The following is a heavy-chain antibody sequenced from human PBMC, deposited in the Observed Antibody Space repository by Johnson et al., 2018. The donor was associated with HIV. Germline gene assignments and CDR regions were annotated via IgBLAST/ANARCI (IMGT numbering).Heavy chain of an antibody. CDR3: ARGGYSGSYWGPGAFDI. Sequence: QVQLVESGGGVVQPGRSLRLSCAASGFTFSSYAMHWVRQAPGKGLEWVTVISYDGSNKYYADSVKGRFTISRDNSKNTLYLQMNSLRAEETAVYYCARGGYSGSYWGPGAFDIWGQGTMVTVSS. CDR2: ISYDGSNK. V-gene: IGHV3-30-3*01. CDR1: GFTFSSYA. D-gene: IGHD1-26*01. J-gene: IGHJ3*02.